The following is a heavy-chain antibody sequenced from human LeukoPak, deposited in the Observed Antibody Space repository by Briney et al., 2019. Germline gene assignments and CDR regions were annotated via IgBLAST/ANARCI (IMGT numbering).Heavy chain of an antibody. D-gene: IGHD6-19*01. V-gene: IGHV3-21*04. CDR1: GFTFSSYS. J-gene: IGHJ4*02. CDR3: AKSRGIYDNSGWRTFDY. Sequence: GGSLRLSCAASGFTFSSYSMNWVRQAPGKGLEWVPSISSSSSYIYYADSVKGRFTISRDNAKNSLYLQMNSLRAEDTAIYYCAKSRGIYDNSGWRTFDYWGQGTLVTVSS. CDR2: ISSSSSYI.